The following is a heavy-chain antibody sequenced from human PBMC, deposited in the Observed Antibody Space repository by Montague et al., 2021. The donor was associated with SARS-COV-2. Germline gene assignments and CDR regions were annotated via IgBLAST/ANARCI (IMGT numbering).Heavy chain of an antibody. CDR3: ARDAGGAAAGKGRYFDL. CDR1: SGSIRSGSYY. V-gene: IGHV4-61*02. J-gene: IGHJ2*01. Sequence: TLSLTCSVSSGSIRSGSYYRTWIRQPAGKGLEWIGRINTGGTTHYNPSLKSRVTISLDTSKNQFSLNLNSVTAADTAVYFCARDAGGAAAGKGRYFDLWGRGTLVTVSS. CDR2: INTGGTT. D-gene: IGHD6-13*01.